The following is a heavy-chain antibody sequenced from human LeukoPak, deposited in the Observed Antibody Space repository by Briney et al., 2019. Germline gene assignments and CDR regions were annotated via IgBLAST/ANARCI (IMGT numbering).Heavy chain of an antibody. CDR1: GGSISSSSFY. CDR2: SYYSGST. V-gene: IGHV4-39*07. CDR3: AREKYSYGSSYYFDY. J-gene: IGHJ4*02. D-gene: IGHD5-18*01. Sequence: SETLSLTCTVSGGSISSSSFYWGWIRQPPGKGLEWIGSSYYSGSTYYNPSLKSRVAISVDTSKNQFSLKLSSVTAADTAVYYCAREKYSYGSSYYFDYWGQGTLVTVSS.